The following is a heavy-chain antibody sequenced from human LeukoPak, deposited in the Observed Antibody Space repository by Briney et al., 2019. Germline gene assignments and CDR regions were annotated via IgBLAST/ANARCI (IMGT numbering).Heavy chain of an antibody. CDR2: ISSSGDSI. J-gene: IGHJ6*03. CDR1: GFTFSDHY. V-gene: IGHV3-11*04. Sequence: GGSLRLSCAASGFTFSDHYMSWIRQAPGMGLEWVSFISSSGDSISYADSVKGRFTISRDNAKNSLYLQMNSLGSEDTAVYYCARDPYSGNYGNYYYYYMDVWGKGTTVTVSS. D-gene: IGHD1-26*01. CDR3: ARDPYSGNYGNYYYYYMDV.